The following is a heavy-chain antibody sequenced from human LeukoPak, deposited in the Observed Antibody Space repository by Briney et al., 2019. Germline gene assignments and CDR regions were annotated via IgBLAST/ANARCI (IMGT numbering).Heavy chain of an antibody. CDR1: GGSFSGYY. CDR2: INHSGST. CDR3: ARGIDGQQLDY. Sequence: PSETLSLTCAVYGGSFSGYYWSWIRQPPGKGLEWIGEINHSGSTNYNPSLKSRVTISVDTSKNQFSLKLSSVTAADTAVYYCARGIDGQQLDYWGQGTLVTVSS. J-gene: IGHJ4*02. D-gene: IGHD6-13*01. V-gene: IGHV4-34*01.